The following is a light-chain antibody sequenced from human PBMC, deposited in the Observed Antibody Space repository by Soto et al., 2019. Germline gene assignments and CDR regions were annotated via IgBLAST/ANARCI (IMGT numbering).Light chain of an antibody. V-gene: IGKV3-20*01. CDR2: DAS. CDR3: PYYGSSGT. Sequence: EIVLTQSPDILSLSPGERATLSCRASQNIDTYLDWYQQKPGQSPRLLIFDASSRATGTPARFSGSGSETDFTLTISSLEPDYFAVYYSPYYGSSGTFGQGTKVDIK. J-gene: IGKJ1*01. CDR1: QNIDTY.